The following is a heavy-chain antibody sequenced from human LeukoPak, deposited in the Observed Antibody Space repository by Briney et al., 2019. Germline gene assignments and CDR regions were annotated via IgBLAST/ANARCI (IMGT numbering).Heavy chain of an antibody. CDR2: ISAYNGNT. J-gene: IGHJ3*02. D-gene: IGHD3-22*01. CDR3: AAARANYYDSSGYEAFDI. Sequence: ASVKVSCKASGYTFTSYGISWVRQAPGQGLEWMGWISAYNGNTNYAQKLQGRVTMTTDTSTSTAYMELSSLRSEDTAVYYCAAARANYYDSSGYEAFDIWGQGTMVTVSS. V-gene: IGHV1-18*01. CDR1: GYTFTSYG.